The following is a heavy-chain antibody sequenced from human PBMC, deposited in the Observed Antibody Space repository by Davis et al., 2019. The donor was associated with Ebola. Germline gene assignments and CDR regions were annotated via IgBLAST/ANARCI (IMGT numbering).Heavy chain of an antibody. J-gene: IGHJ3*02. Sequence: GESLKISCAASGFTFSDYYMSWIRQAPGKGLEWVSAISGSGGSTYYADSVKGRFTISRDNSKNTLYLQMNSLRAEDTAVYYCAKVPYARQAFDIWGQGTMVTVSS. V-gene: IGHV3-23*01. CDR2: ISGSGGST. CDR1: GFTFSDYY. D-gene: IGHD2-2*01. CDR3: AKVPYARQAFDI.